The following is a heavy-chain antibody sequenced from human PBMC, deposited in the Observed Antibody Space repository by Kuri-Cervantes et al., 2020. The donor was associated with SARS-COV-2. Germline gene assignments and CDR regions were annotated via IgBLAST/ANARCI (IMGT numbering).Heavy chain of an antibody. J-gene: IGHJ4*02. CDR1: GFTFSSYS. D-gene: IGHD2-2*01. Sequence: GGSLRLSCAASGFTFSSYSMNWVRQAPGKGLEWVSSISSSSSYIYYADSVKGRFTISRDNAKNSLYLQMNSPRAEDTAMYYCARGGCSSTSCLPFDYWGQGTLVTVSS. V-gene: IGHV3-21*01. CDR2: ISSSSSYI. CDR3: ARGGCSSTSCLPFDY.